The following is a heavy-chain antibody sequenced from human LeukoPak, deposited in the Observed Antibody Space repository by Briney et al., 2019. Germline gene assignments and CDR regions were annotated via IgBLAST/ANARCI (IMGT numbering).Heavy chain of an antibody. CDR1: GGTFSSYA. Sequence: SVKVSCKASGGTFSSYAISWVRQAPGQGLEWMGGIIPIFGTANYAQKFQGRVTITADKSTSTAYMELSSLRSEDTAVYYCARSDYDSSEEDAFDIWGQGTMVTVSS. CDR2: IIPIFGTA. J-gene: IGHJ3*02. CDR3: ARSDYDSSEEDAFDI. V-gene: IGHV1-69*06. D-gene: IGHD3-22*01.